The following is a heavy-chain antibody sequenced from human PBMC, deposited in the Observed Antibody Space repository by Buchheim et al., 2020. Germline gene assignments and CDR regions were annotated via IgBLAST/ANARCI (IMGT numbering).Heavy chain of an antibody. Sequence: QVQLQQWGAGLLKPSETLSLTCAVYGGSFSGYYWSWIRQPPGKGLEWIGEINHSGSTNYNTSLKSRVTISVDTSKNQFSLKLSSVTAADTAVYYCARGRGNWNPSARLLDYWGQGTL. J-gene: IGHJ4*02. CDR2: INHSGST. D-gene: IGHD1-20*01. V-gene: IGHV4-34*01. CDR1: GGSFSGYY. CDR3: ARGRGNWNPSARLLDY.